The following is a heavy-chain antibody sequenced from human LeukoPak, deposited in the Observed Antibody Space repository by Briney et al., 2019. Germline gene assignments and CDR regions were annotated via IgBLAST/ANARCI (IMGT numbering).Heavy chain of an antibody. CDR1: VFTLSDYY. CDR2: ISRSGSTR. Sequence: GGSLRLSCAASVFTLSDYYMRWIRQARRKGREWVSHISRSGSTRYYADSLKGRFTISRDNAKNSLNLQMNSLRAEDTAVYYCARTAYYYDSSGYDDAFDIWGQGTMVTVSS. J-gene: IGHJ3*02. V-gene: IGHV3-11*01. D-gene: IGHD3-22*01. CDR3: ARTAYYYDSSGYDDAFDI.